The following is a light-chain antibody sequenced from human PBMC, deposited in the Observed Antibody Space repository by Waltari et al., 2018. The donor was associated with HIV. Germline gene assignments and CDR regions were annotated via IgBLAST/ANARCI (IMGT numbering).Light chain of an antibody. V-gene: IGLV2-23*02. CDR2: EVT. J-gene: IGLJ3*02. CDR1: NTDIWTYTL. Sequence: QSALTQPASVSGSPGPSITISCTGTNTDIWTYTLVSWYQQHPGKAPKLIIYEVTKRPSGVSNRFSASKSGNTASLTISGLQADDEADYFCCSYAGRTTLVFGGGTTLTVL. CDR3: CSYAGRTTLV.